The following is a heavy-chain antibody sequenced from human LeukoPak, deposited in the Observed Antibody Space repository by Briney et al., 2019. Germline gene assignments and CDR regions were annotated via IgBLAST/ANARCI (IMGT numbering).Heavy chain of an antibody. CDR3: ARAAPVLRYFDWLFPNPDY. V-gene: IGHV3-30*03. Sequence: GRSLRLSCAASGFTFSSYGMHWVRQAPGKGLEWVAVISYDGSNKYYADSVKGRFTISRDNSKNTLYLQMNSLRAEDTAVYYCARAAPVLRYFDWLFPNPDYWGQGTLVTVSS. CDR2: ISYDGSNK. J-gene: IGHJ4*02. CDR1: GFTFSSYG. D-gene: IGHD3-9*01.